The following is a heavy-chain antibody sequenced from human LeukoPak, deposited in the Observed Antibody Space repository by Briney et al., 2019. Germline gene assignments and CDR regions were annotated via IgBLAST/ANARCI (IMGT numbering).Heavy chain of an antibody. V-gene: IGHV3-9*01. Sequence: GGSLRLSCAASGFTFDAYAMHWVRQAPGKGLEWVSGISWNGGGMGYAVSVKGRFTISRDNAKNSLYLQMNSLRAEDTAVYYCARAEGSTVSHSDYWGQGTLVTVSS. J-gene: IGHJ4*02. CDR3: ARAEGSTVSHSDY. CDR1: GFTFDAYA. D-gene: IGHD4-17*01. CDR2: ISWNGGGM.